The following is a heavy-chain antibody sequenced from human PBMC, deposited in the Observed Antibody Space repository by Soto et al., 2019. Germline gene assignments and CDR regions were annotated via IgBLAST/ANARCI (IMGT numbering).Heavy chain of an antibody. D-gene: IGHD6-19*01. CDR3: ARDRGVAPPVAGNTHYYYYMDV. V-gene: IGHV1-18*01. CDR1: GYSFTNYG. Sequence: QDQLVQSGAEVKKPGASVTVSCKASGYSFTNYGITWVRQAPGQGLEWLGWISAFNGNTHYAQKVQGRVTMTTDACTSTAYMELRSLRSDDTAVYYCARDRGVAPPVAGNTHYYYYMDVWGKGTTVTVSS. CDR2: ISAFNGNT. J-gene: IGHJ6*03.